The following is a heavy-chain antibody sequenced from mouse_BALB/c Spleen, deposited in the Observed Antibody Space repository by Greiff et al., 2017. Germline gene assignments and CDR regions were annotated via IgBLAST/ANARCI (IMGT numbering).Heavy chain of an antibody. CDR1: GYTFTSYW. CDR2: INPGSGGT. V-gene: IGHV1-53*01. J-gene: IGHJ4*01. D-gene: IGHD2-14*01. Sequence: VQLQQPGAELVKPGASVKLSCKASGYTFTSYWMHWVKQRPGQGLEWIGEINPGSGGTNYNEKFKGKATLTADKSSSTAYMQLSSLTSDDSAVYFCARDYRYDDYAMDYWGQGTSVTVSS. CDR3: ARDYRYDDYAMDY.